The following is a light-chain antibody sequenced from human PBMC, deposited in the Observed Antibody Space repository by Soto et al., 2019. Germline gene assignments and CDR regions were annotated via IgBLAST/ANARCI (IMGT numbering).Light chain of an antibody. CDR1: QSVSSY. J-gene: IGKJ1*01. CDR2: GAS. CDR3: QHYITSLTT. V-gene: IGKV3-11*01. Sequence: EIVLTQSPATLSLSPGERATLSCRASQSVSSYLAWYQQKPGQAPRLLIYGASTRATGFPARFSGSGSGTDFTLTISRLEPEDYAVYYCQHYITSLTTFGQGTKVDIK.